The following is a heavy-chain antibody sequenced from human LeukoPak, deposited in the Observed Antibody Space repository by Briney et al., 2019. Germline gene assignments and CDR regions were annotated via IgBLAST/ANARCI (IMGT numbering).Heavy chain of an antibody. CDR1: GGSISSYY. Sequence: SETLSLTCTVSGGSISSYYWSWIRQPPGKGLEWIGYIYHSGSTYYNPSLKSRVTISVDRSKNQFSLKLSSVTAADTAVYYCASTIVGATREDYWGQGTLVTVSS. CDR2: IYHSGST. J-gene: IGHJ4*02. D-gene: IGHD1-26*01. CDR3: ASTIVGATREDY. V-gene: IGHV4-59*12.